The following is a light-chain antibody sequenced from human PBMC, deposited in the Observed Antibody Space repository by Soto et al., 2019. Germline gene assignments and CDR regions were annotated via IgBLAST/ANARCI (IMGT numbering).Light chain of an antibody. CDR2: DAS. Sequence: EIVLTRSPATLSLSPGERATVSCRASQSVSSHLAWYQQKRGQAPRLLIYDASSRASGIPARFSGSGSGTDFTLTISSLKPEDFAVYYCQQGGNWPLTFGQGTRLEIK. V-gene: IGKV3-11*01. J-gene: IGKJ5*01. CDR3: QQGGNWPLT. CDR1: QSVSSH.